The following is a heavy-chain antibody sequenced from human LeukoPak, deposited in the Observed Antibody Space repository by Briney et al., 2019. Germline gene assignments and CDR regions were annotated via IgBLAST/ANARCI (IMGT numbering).Heavy chain of an antibody. V-gene: IGHV1-2*02. Sequence: ASVKVSCKASGYTFTGYYMHWVRQAPGQGLEWMGWINPNSGGTNYAQKFQGRVTMTRDTSISTAYMELSRLRSDDTAVYYCARVAGTTGSWFGPWGQGTLVTVSS. CDR2: INPNSGGT. CDR1: GYTFTGYY. J-gene: IGHJ5*02. D-gene: IGHD1-7*01. CDR3: ARVAGTTGSWFGP.